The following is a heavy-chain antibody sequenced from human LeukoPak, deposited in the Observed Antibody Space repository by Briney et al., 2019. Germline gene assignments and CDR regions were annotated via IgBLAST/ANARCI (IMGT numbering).Heavy chain of an antibody. CDR2: ISGSGGST. CDR3: AKSGSGLWFGAYYFDY. Sequence: GGSLRLSCAASGFTFSSYAMSWVRQAPGKGLEWVSAISGSGGSTYYADSVKGRFTISRDNSKNTLYLQMNSLRDEDTAVYYCAKSGSGLWFGAYYFDYWGQGTLVTVSS. V-gene: IGHV3-23*01. J-gene: IGHJ4*02. CDR1: GFTFSSYA. D-gene: IGHD3-10*01.